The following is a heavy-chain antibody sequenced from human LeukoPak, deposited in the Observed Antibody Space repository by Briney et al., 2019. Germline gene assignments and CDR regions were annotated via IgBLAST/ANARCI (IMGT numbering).Heavy chain of an antibody. CDR3: ARYSSSGYRYFDL. V-gene: IGHV5-51*01. CDR2: IYPHDVDT. Sequence: GESLKISCTSSEYTFSTYCIGWVRQMPLKGREWMGMIYPHDVDTRYSPSFQGQVTMSVDKSTRTAYLQWTTLKATDSGMYYCARYSSSGYRYFDLWGQGTLVTVSS. CDR1: EYTFSTYC. D-gene: IGHD5-12*01. J-gene: IGHJ5*02.